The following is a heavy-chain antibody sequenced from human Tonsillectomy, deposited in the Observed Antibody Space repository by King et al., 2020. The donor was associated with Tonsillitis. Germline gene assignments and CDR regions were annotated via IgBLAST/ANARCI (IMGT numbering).Heavy chain of an antibody. CDR3: ASVIRGYSYGFDY. CDR2: IFPGDDDT. J-gene: IGHJ4*02. CDR1: GYNFTNYW. Sequence: VQLVESGAEGKKPGDSLKISCKGSGYNFTNYWIGWVRQMPGKGLDWMGIIFPGDDDTIYTPSFQGQVTISAEKSISTAYLQWSSLKASDTAMYYCASVIRGYSYGFDYWGQGTLVTVSS. V-gene: IGHV5-51*03. D-gene: IGHD5-18*01.